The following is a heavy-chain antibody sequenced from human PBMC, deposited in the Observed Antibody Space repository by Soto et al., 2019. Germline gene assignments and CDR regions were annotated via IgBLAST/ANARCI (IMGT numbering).Heavy chain of an antibody. CDR2: IYYSGSS. D-gene: IGHD6-13*01. V-gene: IGHV4-59*08. CDR3: ARHSSSWPIFDY. Sequence: QVQVQDSGPGLVNPSETLSLTCTVSGGSISNSYWSWIRQSPGKGLEWIGYIYYSGSSNYNPSLKSRVSISVDTSKNQFSLKLSSVTAADTAVYYCARHSSSWPIFDYWGQGTLVIVSS. J-gene: IGHJ4*02. CDR1: GGSISNSY.